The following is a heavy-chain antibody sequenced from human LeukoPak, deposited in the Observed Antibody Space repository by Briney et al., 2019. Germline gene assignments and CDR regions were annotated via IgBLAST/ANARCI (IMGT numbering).Heavy chain of an antibody. V-gene: IGHV1-69*13. CDR3: ARDPHHSAFISQGSDAFDI. D-gene: IGHD2-15*01. CDR1: GGTFSSYA. CDR2: IIPIFGTA. J-gene: IGHJ3*02. Sequence: GASVKVSCKASGGTFSSYAISWVRQAPGQGLEWMGGIIPIFGTANYAQKFQGRVTITADESTSTAYMELSSLRSEDTAVYYCARDPHHSAFISQGSDAFDIWGQGTMVTVSS.